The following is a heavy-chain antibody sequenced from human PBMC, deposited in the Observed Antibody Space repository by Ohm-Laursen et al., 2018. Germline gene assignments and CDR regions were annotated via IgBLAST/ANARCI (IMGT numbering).Heavy chain of an antibody. Sequence: ASVKVSCKASGYIFTAYYMHWVRQAPEQGLEWLGSINPKSGDTSFAQRFQGRVTMTRDTSISTAYMDLSNLRSDDTAIYFCATEVSTKSCDYWGQGTLVTVSS. V-gene: IGHV1-2*02. CDR2: INPKSGDT. J-gene: IGHJ4*02. D-gene: IGHD5/OR15-5a*01. CDR3: ATEVSTKSCDY. CDR1: GYIFTAYY.